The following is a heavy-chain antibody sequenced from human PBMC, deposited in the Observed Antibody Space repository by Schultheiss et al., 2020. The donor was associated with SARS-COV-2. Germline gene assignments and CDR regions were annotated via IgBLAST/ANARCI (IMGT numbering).Heavy chain of an antibody. V-gene: IGHV4-31*03. CDR2: IYYSGST. D-gene: IGHD2-15*01. CDR3: ARAFIAHCSGGSCYRSGHWFDP. CDR1: GGSISSGGYY. Sequence: SETLSLTCTVSGGSISSGGYYWSWIRQHPGKGLEWIGYIYYSGSTYYNPSLKSRVTISVDTSKNQFSLKLSSVTAADTAVYYCARAFIAHCSGGSCYRSGHWFDPWGQGTLVTVSS. J-gene: IGHJ5*02.